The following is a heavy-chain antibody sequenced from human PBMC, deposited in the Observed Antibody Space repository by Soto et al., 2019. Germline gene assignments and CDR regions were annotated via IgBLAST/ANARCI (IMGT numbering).Heavy chain of an antibody. Sequence: PGGSLRLSCAASGFTFSSYAMSWVRQAPGKGLEWVSAISGSGGSTYYADSVKGRFTISRDNSKNTLYLQMNSLRAEDTAVYYCANFLKYGPYYFDYWGQGTLVTVSS. CDR2: ISGSGGST. CDR3: ANFLKYGPYYFDY. CDR1: GFTFSSYA. D-gene: IGHD3-3*01. V-gene: IGHV3-23*01. J-gene: IGHJ4*02.